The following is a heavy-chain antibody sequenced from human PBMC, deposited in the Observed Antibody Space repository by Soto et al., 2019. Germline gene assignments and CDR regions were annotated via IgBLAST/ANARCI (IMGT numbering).Heavy chain of an antibody. V-gene: IGHV3-23*01. D-gene: IGHD6-19*01. J-gene: IGHJ3*02. Sequence: GGSLRLSCAASGFTFSSYAMSWVRQAPGKGLEWVSAISGSGGSTYYADSVKGRFTISRDNSKNTLYLQMNSLRAEDTAVYYCAKDPNLNVAVDPNDAFDIWGQGTMVTVSS. CDR1: GFTFSSYA. CDR3: AKDPNLNVAVDPNDAFDI. CDR2: ISGSGGST.